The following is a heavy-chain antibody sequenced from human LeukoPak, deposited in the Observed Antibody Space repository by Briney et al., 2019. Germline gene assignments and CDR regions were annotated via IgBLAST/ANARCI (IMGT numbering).Heavy chain of an antibody. J-gene: IGHJ4*02. V-gene: IGHV3-7*01. CDR2: INQVGSEK. CDR1: GFTFSSHW. Sequence: GGSLRLSCAASGFTFSSHWMTWVRQAPGKGLEWVANINQVGSEKYHVDSVKGRFTISRDNAKNSLYLQMNSLRAEDTAVYYCVRVTLVMGPSHWGQGTLVTVSS. CDR3: VRVTLVMGPSH. D-gene: IGHD2-21*01.